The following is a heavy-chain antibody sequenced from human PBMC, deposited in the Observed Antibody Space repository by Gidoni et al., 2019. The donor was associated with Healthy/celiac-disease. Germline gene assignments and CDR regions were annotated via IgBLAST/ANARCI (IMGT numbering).Heavy chain of an antibody. Sequence: EVQLVESGGGLVQPGRSLRLSCAAPGFPFDDYAMHWVRQAPGKGLGWVSGIGWNRGRIGYADSVKGRFTISRDNAKNSLYLQMNSLRAEDTALYYCAKEGGGPTYYYDSSGYGFDYWGQGTLVTVSS. CDR3: AKEGGGPTYYYDSSGYGFDY. V-gene: IGHV3-9*01. CDR2: IGWNRGRI. D-gene: IGHD3-22*01. CDR1: GFPFDDYA. J-gene: IGHJ4*02.